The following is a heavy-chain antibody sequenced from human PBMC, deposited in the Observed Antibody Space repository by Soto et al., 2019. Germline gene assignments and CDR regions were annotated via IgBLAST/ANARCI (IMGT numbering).Heavy chain of an antibody. V-gene: IGHV3-30*03. J-gene: IGHJ5*02. CDR3: ARAVYNWNDMGFNWFDP. CDR1: GFTFSNFG. Sequence: PGGSLRLSCAASGFTFSNFGMHWVRQAPDTGLDWVAAVTYDGTSKYYADSVKGRFTISRDNAKNSLYLQMNSLRAEDTAVYYCARAVYNWNDMGFNWFDPLGQGTLVTVPQ. CDR2: VTYDGTSK. D-gene: IGHD1-20*01.